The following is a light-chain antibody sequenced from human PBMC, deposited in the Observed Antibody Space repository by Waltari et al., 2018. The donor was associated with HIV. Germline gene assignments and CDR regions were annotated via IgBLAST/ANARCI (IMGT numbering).Light chain of an antibody. J-gene: IGLJ2*01. V-gene: IGLV2-8*01. Sequence: SALTQPPSASGSPGQSVTISCAGPSSHIGLYHFVSWYQHHPGKAPKLMISDVSRRPSGVPDRFSGSKSGNTASLTVSGLQADDEATYYCFSYAGNNFLLFGGGTKLTVL. CDR2: DVS. CDR3: FSYAGNNFLL. CDR1: SSHIGLYHF.